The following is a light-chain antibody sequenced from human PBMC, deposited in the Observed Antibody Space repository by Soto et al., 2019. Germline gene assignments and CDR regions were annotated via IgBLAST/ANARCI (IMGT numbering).Light chain of an antibody. CDR2: DAS. Sequence: EIVMTQSPATLSVSPGERAALSCRASQSVGRNLAWYQQKPGQAPRLLIYDASTRATGIPARFSGGGSGTEFTLSISSLQSEDFAVYYCQQYGSSPPITFGQGTRLEIK. J-gene: IGKJ5*01. CDR1: QSVGRN. CDR3: QQYGSSPPIT. V-gene: IGKV3-15*01.